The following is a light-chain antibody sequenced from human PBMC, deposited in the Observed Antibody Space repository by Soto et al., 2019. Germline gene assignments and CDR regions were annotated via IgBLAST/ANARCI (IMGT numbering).Light chain of an antibody. CDR3: QQYGGSPT. Sequence: EIVLTQSPGTLSLSPGERATLSCRASQSVSSNYLAWYQQKPGQAPRLLIYGASSRATGIPDRFSSSGSGTDFTLTISRLEPEDFAVYYCQQYGGSPTFGQGTKLEIK. J-gene: IGKJ2*01. CDR1: QSVSSNY. CDR2: GAS. V-gene: IGKV3-20*01.